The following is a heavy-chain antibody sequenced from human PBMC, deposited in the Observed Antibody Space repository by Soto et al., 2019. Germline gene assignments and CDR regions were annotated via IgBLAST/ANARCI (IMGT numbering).Heavy chain of an antibody. CDR1: GFSLSTNGVG. Sequence: QITLKESGPTLVKPTQTLTLTCTFSGFSLSTNGVGVGWIRRPPGKALEWLALIYWDDSKHYSPSLNSRLTITKDTSRNLVVLTMTNMDPVDTATYYCAKKGGGDYILGYWGQGTLVTVSS. D-gene: IGHD4-17*01. CDR2: IYWDDSK. CDR3: AKKGGGDYILGY. V-gene: IGHV2-5*02. J-gene: IGHJ4*02.